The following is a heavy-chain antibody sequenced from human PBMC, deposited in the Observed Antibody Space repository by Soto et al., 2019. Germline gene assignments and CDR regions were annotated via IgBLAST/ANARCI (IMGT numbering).Heavy chain of an antibody. CDR1: GFKFDDHV. Sequence: GGSLRLSCVASGFKFDDHVMHWVRQVPGKGLEWVGHINWDGYSIGYGDSVRGRFTISRDNAKNTLYLQMNSLRPEDTALYYCARSWSGSTSGRVDVWGRGTTVTVSS. CDR3: ARSWSGSTSGRVDV. D-gene: IGHD3-3*01. V-gene: IGHV3-9*01. J-gene: IGHJ6*02. CDR2: INWDGYSI.